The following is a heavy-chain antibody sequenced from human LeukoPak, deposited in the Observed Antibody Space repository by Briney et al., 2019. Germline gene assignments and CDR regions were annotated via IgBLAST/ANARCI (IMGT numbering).Heavy chain of an antibody. CDR1: GYALTELS. J-gene: IGHJ4*02. D-gene: IGHD6-13*01. CDR2: FDPEDGET. V-gene: IGHV1-24*01. CDR3: ATDPRIAAASEDY. Sequence: GASVKVSCKVSGYALTELSIHWVRQAPGKGMEWMGGFDPEDGETIYAQKFQGRVTMTEATSTDTAYMELSSLRSEDMAVYCCATDPRIAAASEDYWGQGTLVTVSS.